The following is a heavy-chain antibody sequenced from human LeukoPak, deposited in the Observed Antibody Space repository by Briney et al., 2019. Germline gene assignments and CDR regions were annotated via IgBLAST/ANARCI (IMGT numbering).Heavy chain of an antibody. CDR1: GYTFISYY. CDR3: ARHSLPATTPFDY. CDR2: INPKTGST. D-gene: IGHD1-1*01. Sequence: ASVKVSCKASGYTFISYYVHWVGQVPGRGLEWMGIINPKTGSTTYPQKFQGRVTMTRDTSTSTVYMELSSLESEDTALSYCARHSLPATTPFDYWGQATLVTVS. V-gene: IGHV1-46*01. J-gene: IGHJ4*02.